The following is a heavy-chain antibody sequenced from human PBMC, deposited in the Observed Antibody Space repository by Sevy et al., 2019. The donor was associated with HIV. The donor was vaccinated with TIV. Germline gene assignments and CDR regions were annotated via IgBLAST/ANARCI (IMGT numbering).Heavy chain of an antibody. Sequence: ASVKVSCKASGYTFTGYYMHWVRQAPGQGLEWMGWINPNSGGTNYAQKFQGRVTMTRDTSISTAYMELSRLRSDDTAVYYCASVPDYCGGDCYSDAFDIWGQGTMVTVSS. CDR1: GYTFTGYY. CDR2: INPNSGGT. J-gene: IGHJ3*02. V-gene: IGHV1-2*02. CDR3: ASVPDYCGGDCYSDAFDI. D-gene: IGHD2-21*02.